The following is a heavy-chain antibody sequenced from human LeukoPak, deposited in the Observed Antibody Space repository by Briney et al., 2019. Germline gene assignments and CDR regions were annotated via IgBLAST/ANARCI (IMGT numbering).Heavy chain of an antibody. CDR3: AKDLSGYFDY. Sequence: GGSLRLSCAASGFTFSSYGMHWVRRAPGKGLEWVAVISYDGSNKYYADSVKGRFTISRDNSKNTLYLQMNSLRAEDTAVYYCAKDLSGYFDYWGQGTLVTVSS. CDR2: ISYDGSNK. CDR1: GFTFSSYG. J-gene: IGHJ4*02. D-gene: IGHD2-15*01. V-gene: IGHV3-30*18.